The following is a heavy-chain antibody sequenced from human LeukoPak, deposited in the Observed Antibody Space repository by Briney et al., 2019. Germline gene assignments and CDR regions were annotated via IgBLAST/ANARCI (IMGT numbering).Heavy chain of an antibody. CDR1: GGSFSGYY. D-gene: IGHD3-16*01. J-gene: IGHJ3*02. CDR3: ARHGGGIRGLDAFDI. CDR2: INHSGST. Sequence: SETLSLTCAVYGGSFSGYYWSWIRQPPGKGLEWIGEINHSGSTNYNPSLKSRVTISVDTSKNQFSLKLSSVTAADTAVYYCARHGGGIRGLDAFDIWGQGTMVTVSS. V-gene: IGHV4-34*01.